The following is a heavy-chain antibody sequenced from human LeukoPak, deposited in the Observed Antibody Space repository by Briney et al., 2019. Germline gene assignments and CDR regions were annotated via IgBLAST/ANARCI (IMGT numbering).Heavy chain of an antibody. Sequence: SVKVSCKASGGTFSSYAISWVRQAPGQGLEWMGRIVPIFGTANYAQKFQGRVTITTDESTSTAYMELSSLRSEDTAVYYCASPQNGYSYGYYWGQGTLVTVSS. D-gene: IGHD5-18*01. CDR3: ASPQNGYSYGYY. J-gene: IGHJ4*02. CDR1: GGTFSSYA. V-gene: IGHV1-69*05. CDR2: IVPIFGTA.